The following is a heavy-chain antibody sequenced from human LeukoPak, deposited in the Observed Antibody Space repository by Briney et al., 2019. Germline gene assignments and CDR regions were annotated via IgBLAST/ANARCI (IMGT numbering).Heavy chain of an antibody. D-gene: IGHD6-13*01. J-gene: IGHJ4*02. V-gene: IGHV4-34*01. Sequence: SETLSLTCAVYGGSFSGYYWGWIRQPPGKGLEWIGEINHSGSTNYNPSLKSRATISVDRSKNQFSLKLSSVTAADTAVYYCARGRAAASDYWGQGTLVTVSS. CDR1: GGSFSGYY. CDR3: ARGRAAASDY. CDR2: INHSGST.